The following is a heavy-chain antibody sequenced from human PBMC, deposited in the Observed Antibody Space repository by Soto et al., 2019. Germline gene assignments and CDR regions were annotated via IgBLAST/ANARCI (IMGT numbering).Heavy chain of an antibody. CDR3: ARDNNRGWYGYFDY. Sequence: SETLSLTCSVSGGSVSSGYYSWNWIRQPPGEGLEWIGYINYSGVTHYNPSLKSRVTISVDTSKNQFSLKVGSVTPEDTAVYYCARDNNRGWYGYFDYWGQGTLVTVSS. V-gene: IGHV4-61*01. D-gene: IGHD6-19*01. CDR1: GGSVSSGYYS. J-gene: IGHJ4*02. CDR2: INYSGVT.